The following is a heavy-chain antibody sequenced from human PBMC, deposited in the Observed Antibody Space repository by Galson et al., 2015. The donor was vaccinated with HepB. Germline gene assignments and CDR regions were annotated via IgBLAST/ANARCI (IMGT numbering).Heavy chain of an antibody. V-gene: IGHV3-15*01. CDR1: GFTFSNAW. CDR2: IKSKTDGGTT. J-gene: IGHJ6*02. D-gene: IGHD2-2*01. CDR3: TYGQGYCSSTGCDSNYYYYYGMDV. Sequence: LSCAASGFTFSNAWMSWVRQAPGKGLEWVGRIKSKTDGGTTDYAAPVKGRFTISRDDSKNTLYLQINSLKTEDTAVYYCTYGQGYCSSTGCDSNYYYYYGMDVWGQGTTVTVSS.